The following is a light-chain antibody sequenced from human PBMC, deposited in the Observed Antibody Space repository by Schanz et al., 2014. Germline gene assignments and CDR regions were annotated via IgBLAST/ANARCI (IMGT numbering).Light chain of an antibody. J-gene: IGKJ1*01. Sequence: DIVLTQSPGTLSLSPGERATLSCRASQSVSSYLAWYQQKPGQAPRLLIYGASSRATGIPDRFSGSGSGTDFTLSISRLEPEDFAVYYCQQYGSSTWTFGQGTKVEI. CDR3: QQYGSSTWT. CDR1: QSVSSY. CDR2: GAS. V-gene: IGKV3-20*01.